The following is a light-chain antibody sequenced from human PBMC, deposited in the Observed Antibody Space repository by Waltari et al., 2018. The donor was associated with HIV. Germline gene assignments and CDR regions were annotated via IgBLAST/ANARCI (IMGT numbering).Light chain of an antibody. V-gene: IGKV3-20*01. Sequence: EIVLTQSPGTLSLSPGERATLSCRASQSVSSNYLACYQQKTGQAPRLLIYGASSRPTGIPDRFSGSGSGTDFTLTISRLEPEDFAVYYCQQYGSSPYTFGQGTKLEIK. CDR2: GAS. CDR1: QSVSSNY. CDR3: QQYGSSPYT. J-gene: IGKJ2*01.